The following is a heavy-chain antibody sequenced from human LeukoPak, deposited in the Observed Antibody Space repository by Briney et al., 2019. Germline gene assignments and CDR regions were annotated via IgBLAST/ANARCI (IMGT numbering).Heavy chain of an antibody. CDR3: AAEEWTVEVNYGFDI. V-gene: IGHV1-58*02. J-gene: IGHJ3*02. CDR1: GFTFTNSA. D-gene: IGHD6-19*01. CDR2: IVVGSGNT. Sequence: SVKVSCKASGFTFTNSAMQWVRQARGQRLEWIGWIVVGSGNTNYAQKFQERVTITRDMSTTTAYVELSSLRSEDTAVYYCAAEEWTVEVNYGFDIWGQGTMVTVSS.